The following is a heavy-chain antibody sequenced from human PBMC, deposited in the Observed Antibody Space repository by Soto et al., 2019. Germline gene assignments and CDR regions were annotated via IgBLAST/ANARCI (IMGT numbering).Heavy chain of an antibody. CDR2: MSYDGNQK. Sequence: PXVSLRLSCAASGFTFSRYAIHWVRQAPGKGLEWVTVMSYDGNQKHYADSVKGRFTVSRDDSENTVFLQMTSLRPEDTATYYCAKDRYFDSYYLDSWGQGTLVTVPQ. CDR3: AKDRYFDSYYLDS. J-gene: IGHJ4*02. D-gene: IGHD3-9*01. CDR1: GFTFSRYA. V-gene: IGHV3-30-3*01.